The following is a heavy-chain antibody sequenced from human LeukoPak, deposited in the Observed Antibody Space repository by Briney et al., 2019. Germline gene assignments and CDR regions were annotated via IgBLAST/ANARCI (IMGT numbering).Heavy chain of an antibody. CDR3: VRGYYHDSK. V-gene: IGHV3-64D*06. CDR2: ISNNGGNT. J-gene: IGHJ4*02. Sequence: PGGSLRLSCSASGFSFSSYAMHWVRQAPGKGLEYVSAISNNGGNTYYADSVKGRFTISRDNSKNTLYLQMSSLRAEDTAVYYCVRGYYHDSKWGQGTLVTVSS. D-gene: IGHD3-22*01. CDR1: GFSFSSYA.